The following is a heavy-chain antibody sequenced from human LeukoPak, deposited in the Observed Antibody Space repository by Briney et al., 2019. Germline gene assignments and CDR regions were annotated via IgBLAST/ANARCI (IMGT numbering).Heavy chain of an antibody. D-gene: IGHD1-14*01. J-gene: IGHJ4*02. CDR3: ARGVEPLAANTLAY. Sequence: PGVSLRLSCAASAFTVITNDMTWVRQAPGKGLEWVSVLYSDGNTKYADSVQGRFTISRDNSKNTLYLEMNSLSPDDTAVYYCARGVEPLAANTLAYWGQGTLVTVTS. CDR1: AFTVITND. CDR2: LYSDGNT. V-gene: IGHV3-53*01.